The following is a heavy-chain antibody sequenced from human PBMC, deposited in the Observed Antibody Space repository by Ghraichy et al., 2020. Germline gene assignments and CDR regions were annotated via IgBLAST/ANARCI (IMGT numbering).Heavy chain of an antibody. CDR2: INPNSGGT. J-gene: IGHJ3*02. V-gene: IGHV1-2*02. Sequence: ASVKVSCKASGYTFTGYYMHWVRQAPGQGLEWMGWINPNSGGTNYAQKFQGRVTMTRDTSISTAYMELSRLRSDDTAVYYCATTREYNSSDPDAFDIWGQGTMVTVSS. D-gene: IGHD6-13*01. CDR1: GYTFTGYY. CDR3: ATTREYNSSDPDAFDI.